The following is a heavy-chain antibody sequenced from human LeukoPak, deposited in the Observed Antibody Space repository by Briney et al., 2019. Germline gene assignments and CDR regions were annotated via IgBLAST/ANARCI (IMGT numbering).Heavy chain of an antibody. D-gene: IGHD4-23*01. Sequence: SETLSLTCTVSGYSISSGYYWGWIRQPPGKGLEWIGSIYHSGSTYYNPSLKSRVTISVDTSKNQFSLKLSSVTAADTAVYYCARLSLYGGEREDYWGQGTLVTVSS. CDR3: ARLSLYGGEREDY. V-gene: IGHV4-38-2*02. J-gene: IGHJ4*02. CDR2: IYHSGST. CDR1: GYSISSGYY.